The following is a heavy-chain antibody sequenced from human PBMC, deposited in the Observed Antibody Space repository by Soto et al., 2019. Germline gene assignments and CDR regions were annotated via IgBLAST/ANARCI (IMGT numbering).Heavy chain of an antibody. J-gene: IGHJ5*02. D-gene: IGHD6-19*01. CDR2: ISGSGGST. Sequence: GGSLRLSCAASGFTFSSYAMSWVRQAPGKGLEWVSAISGSGGSTYYADSVKGRFTISRDNSKNTLYLQMNSLRAEDTAVYYCAKDAYFHSSGKYNWFDPWGQGTLVTVSS. CDR3: AKDAYFHSSGKYNWFDP. CDR1: GFTFSSYA. V-gene: IGHV3-23*01.